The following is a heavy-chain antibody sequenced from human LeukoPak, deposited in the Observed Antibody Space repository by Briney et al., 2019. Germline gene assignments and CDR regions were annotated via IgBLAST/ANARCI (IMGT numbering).Heavy chain of an antibody. J-gene: IGHJ4*02. V-gene: IGHV3-23*01. CDR1: RFPPRKYA. Sequence: PGGSLRLSCVGSRFPPRKYAMSWVRQAPGKGLEWVSGISGSGGSKYYADSVKGRFTISRDNSKNTLYLQMNSLRAEDTAVYYCAKLWFGELLDYFDYWGQGTLVTVSS. CDR2: ISGSGGSK. CDR3: AKLWFGELLDYFDY. D-gene: IGHD3-10*01.